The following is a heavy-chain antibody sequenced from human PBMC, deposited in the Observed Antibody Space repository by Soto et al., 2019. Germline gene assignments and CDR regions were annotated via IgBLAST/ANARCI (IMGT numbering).Heavy chain of an antibody. CDR3: ARVAEIIPDTAMVTTQVYYFDY. V-gene: IGHV1-18*01. D-gene: IGHD5-18*01. J-gene: IGHJ4*02. CDR2: ISAYSGNT. CDR1: GYTFTSYG. Sequence: ASVKVSCKASGYTFTSYGISWVRQAPGQGLEWMGWISAYSGNTNYAQKLQGRVTMTTDESTSTAYMELSSLRSDDTAVYYCARVAEIIPDTAMVTTQVYYFDYWGQGTLVTVS.